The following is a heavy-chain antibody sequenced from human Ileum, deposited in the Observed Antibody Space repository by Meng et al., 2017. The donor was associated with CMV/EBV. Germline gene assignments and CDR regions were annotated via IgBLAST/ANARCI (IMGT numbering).Heavy chain of an antibody. J-gene: IGHJ3*01. CDR3: AHVDVTWFGARGADPFDV. V-gene: IGHV2-5*02. CDR2: IYWDDDE. CDR1: GFPLSTNSAA. Sequence: HTTLEQSVHAPVRPTQTLPLTCTFAGFPLSTNSAAVGWIRQPPGKALEWLALIYWDDDERYSPSLKSRLTITKDTSKNQVVLKMTNMAPLDTGTYFCAHVDVTWFGARGADPFDVWGQGTMVTVSS. D-gene: IGHD3-10*01.